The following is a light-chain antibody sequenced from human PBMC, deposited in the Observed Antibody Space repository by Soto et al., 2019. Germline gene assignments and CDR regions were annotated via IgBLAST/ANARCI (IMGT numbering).Light chain of an antibody. CDR1: QSSSTW. V-gene: IGKV1-5*03. Sequence: DIESTQAPSTLSASVGDRVTITCRASQSSSTWLAWYQQKPQKAPNLLISKASTLESGIPSRFSGSGSGTEFALTISSLQPDDCATYYCQQYSGYPGTFGQGNKVEVK. CDR2: KAS. J-gene: IGKJ1*01. CDR3: QQYSGYPGT.